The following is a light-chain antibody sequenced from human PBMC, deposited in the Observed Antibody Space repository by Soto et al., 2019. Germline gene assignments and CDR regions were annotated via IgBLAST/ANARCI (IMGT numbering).Light chain of an antibody. V-gene: IGKV3-20*01. CDR2: DTS. Sequence: EFVLTQSPGALSLAPGERATVSCRASQSLANSFIAWYQQKPGQAPRLLIYDTSSRASGIPDRFSGSGSGTDFTITISRLETEDFPVSCCEQYGASEIIFGQVT. J-gene: IGKJ2*01. CDR3: EQYGASEII. CDR1: QSLANSF.